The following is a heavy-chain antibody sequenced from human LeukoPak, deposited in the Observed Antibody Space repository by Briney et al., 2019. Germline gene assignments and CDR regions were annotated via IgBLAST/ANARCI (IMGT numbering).Heavy chain of an antibody. V-gene: IGHV3-53*01. CDR1: GFTVSTNY. J-gene: IGHJ4*02. Sequence: GGSLRLSCAASGFTVSTNYMRWVRQAPGKGLEWVSVIYSDADKYYADSVRGRFTISRDKSKNTLYLQMNSLRAEDTAVYYCAREGIRSGGSWTFDYWGQGTLVTVSS. CDR2: IYSDADK. CDR3: AREGIRSGGSWTFDY. D-gene: IGHD2-15*01.